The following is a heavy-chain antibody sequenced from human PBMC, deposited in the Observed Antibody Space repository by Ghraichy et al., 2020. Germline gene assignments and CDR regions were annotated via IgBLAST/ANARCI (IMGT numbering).Heavy chain of an antibody. CDR3: ARIPAAGSSYGYYFDF. CDR2: IDWDDDK. Sequence: QTLSLTCTFSGFALSTSGMFVSWIRQSPVKALEWLARIDWDDDKYYSASLKTRLAISKDTSKSQVVLTMTNVDFVDAATYYCARIPAAGSSYGYYFDFWGQGTRVSVSS. V-gene: IGHV2-70*11. CDR1: GFALSTSGMF. J-gene: IGHJ4*02. D-gene: IGHD3-16*01.